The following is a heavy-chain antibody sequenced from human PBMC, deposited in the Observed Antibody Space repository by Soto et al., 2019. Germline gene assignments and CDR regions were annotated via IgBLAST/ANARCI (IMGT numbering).Heavy chain of an antibody. CDR1: GFTFSSYS. CDR2: ISSTGTYI. Sequence: GGSLRLSCAASGFTFSSYSMNWVRQAPGKGLEWVSSISSTGTYIYYADSVKGRFTVSRDNAKNSLYVQMNSLRAEDTAVYYCARGDSGSYQVHDAFDIWGQGTMVTVSS. CDR3: ARGDSGSYQVHDAFDI. J-gene: IGHJ3*02. V-gene: IGHV3-21*01. D-gene: IGHD1-26*01.